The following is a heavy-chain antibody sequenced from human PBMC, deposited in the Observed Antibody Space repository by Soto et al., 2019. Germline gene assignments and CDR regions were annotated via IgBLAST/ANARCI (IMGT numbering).Heavy chain of an antibody. D-gene: IGHD3-22*01. V-gene: IGHV3-74*01. CDR3: ARDPPPADYYDSSGYYYNYYYGMDV. J-gene: IGHJ6*02. Sequence: PGGSLRLSCAASGFTFSSYWMHWVRQAPGKGLVWVSRINSDGSSTSYADSVKGRFTISRDNAKNTLYLQMNSLRAEDTAVYYCARDPPPADYYDSSGYYYNYYYGMDVWGQGTTVTVSS. CDR2: INSDGSST. CDR1: GFTFSSYW.